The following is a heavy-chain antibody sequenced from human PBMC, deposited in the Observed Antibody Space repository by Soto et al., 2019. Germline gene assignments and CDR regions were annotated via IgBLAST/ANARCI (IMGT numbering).Heavy chain of an antibody. CDR1: GFTFDDYA. V-gene: IGHV3-9*01. Sequence: EVQLVESGGGLVQPGRSLRLSCAASGFTFDDYAMHWVRQAPGKGLEWVSGISWNSGSIGYADSVKGRFTSSRDNAKNSLYLQMNSLRAEDTALYYCAKDAAYYDFWSGHIKGNYGMDVWGQGTTVTVSS. D-gene: IGHD3-3*01. J-gene: IGHJ6*02. CDR3: AKDAAYYDFWSGHIKGNYGMDV. CDR2: ISWNSGSI.